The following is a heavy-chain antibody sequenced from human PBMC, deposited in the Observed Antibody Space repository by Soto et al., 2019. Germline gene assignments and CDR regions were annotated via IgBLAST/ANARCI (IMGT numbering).Heavy chain of an antibody. J-gene: IGHJ5*02. CDR1: GYTFTSYY. CDR3: ERGSDPIVLMVYATSWFDP. D-gene: IGHD2-8*01. V-gene: IGHV1-46*01. Sequence: QVQLVQSGAEVKKPGASVKVSCKASGYTFTSYYMHCVRQAPGQGLEWMGIINPSGGSTSYAQKFHASDTMTIDWTTNKVYIWLSRLRSEDTAVYYCERGSDPIVLMVYATSWFDPWGQGTLVTVSS. CDR2: INPSGGST.